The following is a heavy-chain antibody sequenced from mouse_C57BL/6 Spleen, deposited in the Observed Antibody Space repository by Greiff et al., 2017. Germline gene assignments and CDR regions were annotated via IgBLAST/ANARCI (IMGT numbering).Heavy chain of an antibody. CDR2: IDPETGGT. J-gene: IGHJ4*01. CDR1: GYTFTDYE. Sequence: VKLMESGAELVRPGASVTLSCKASGYTFTDYEMHWVKQTPVHGLEWIGAIDPETGGTAYNQKFKGKAILTADKSSSTAYMELRSLTSEDSAVYYCTRDAYYAMDYWGQGTSVTVSS. V-gene: IGHV1-15*01. CDR3: TRDAYYAMDY. D-gene: IGHD6-5*01.